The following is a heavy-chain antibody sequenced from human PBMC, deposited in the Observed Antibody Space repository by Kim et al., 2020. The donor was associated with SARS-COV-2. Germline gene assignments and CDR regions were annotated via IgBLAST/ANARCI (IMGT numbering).Heavy chain of an antibody. CDR3: ARREITLVKYLEL. CDR1: GFSITSNY. CDR2: IFTGDGT. Sequence: GGSLRLSCVASGFSITSNYMSWVRQAPGKGLEWVSVIFTGDGTYYADSVKGRFTTSRDSSKNTLYLQMNSLRAEDTAVYYCARREITLVKYLELGGQGTLVTVSS. D-gene: IGHD2-2*01. V-gene: IGHV3-53*01. J-gene: IGHJ4*02.